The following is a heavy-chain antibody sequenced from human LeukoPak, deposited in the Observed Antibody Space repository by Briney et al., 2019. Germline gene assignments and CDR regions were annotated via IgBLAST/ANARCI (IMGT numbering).Heavy chain of an antibody. CDR1: GYNFASYW. CDR2: IYPADSDT. D-gene: IGHD3-22*01. CDR3: ARRSPYDNNLVDY. Sequence: GESLKISCKGSGYNFASYWIGWVRQMPGKGLEWMGIIYPADSDTRYSPSFRGQVTLSADKSISTAYLQWSSLKASDTAMYYCARRSPYDNNLVDYWGQGTLATVSS. V-gene: IGHV5-51*01. J-gene: IGHJ4*02.